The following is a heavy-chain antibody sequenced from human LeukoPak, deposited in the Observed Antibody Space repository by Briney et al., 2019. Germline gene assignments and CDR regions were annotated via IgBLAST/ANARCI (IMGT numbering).Heavy chain of an antibody. V-gene: IGHV3-23*01. CDR2: ISGSGRNT. CDR3: AKDWRDGGYDILTAPRSAFDI. D-gene: IGHD3-9*01. J-gene: IGHJ3*02. Sequence: ETLSLTCTVSGGSISSSSYYWGWIRQPPGKGLEWVSTISGSGRNTYYADSVKGRFTISRDNSKNTLYLQMNSLRAEDTAVYYCAKDWRDGGYDILTAPRSAFDIWGQGTMVTVSS. CDR1: GGSISSSSYY.